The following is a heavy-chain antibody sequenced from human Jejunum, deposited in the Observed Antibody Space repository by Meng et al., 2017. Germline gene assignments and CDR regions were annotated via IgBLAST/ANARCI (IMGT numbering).Heavy chain of an antibody. CDR3: ARYHYDRSNFYGLDV. CDR2: IGLDRNT. Sequence: GESLKISCAASGFTFNNYAMSWVRQAPGKGLGWVSAIGLDRNTHHSDSVKGRFTISRDHSGSPLYLQMDSLRAEDTAVYYCARYHYDRSNFYGLDVWGQGTTVTVSS. V-gene: IGHV3-23*01. CDR1: GFTFNNYA. J-gene: IGHJ6*02. D-gene: IGHD3-22*01.